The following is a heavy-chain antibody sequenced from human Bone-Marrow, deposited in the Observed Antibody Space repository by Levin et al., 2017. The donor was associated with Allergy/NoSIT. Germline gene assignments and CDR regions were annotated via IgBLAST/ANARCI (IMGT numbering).Heavy chain of an antibody. CDR3: ARPDPHSSSWYFGAFEI. V-gene: IGHV3-23*01. CDR1: GFKFSIYA. D-gene: IGHD6-13*01. CDR2: IGGSGGST. J-gene: IGHJ3*02. Sequence: GESLKISCAASGFKFSIYAMTWVRQAPGKGLEWVSGIGGSGGSTYYADSVTARFTISRDDSRNTLYLQMNSLRAEDTAVYYCARPDPHSSSWYFGAFEIWGRGAMVIVSS.